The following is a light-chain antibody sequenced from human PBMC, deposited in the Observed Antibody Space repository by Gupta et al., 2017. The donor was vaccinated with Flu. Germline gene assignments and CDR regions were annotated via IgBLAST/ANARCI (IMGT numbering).Light chain of an antibody. V-gene: IGKV1-5*03. J-gene: IGKJ1*01. CDR3: QQYNSYPWT. CDR1: QSINSW. CDR2: MAS. Sequence: GDRVTITCRASQSINSWLAWHQQKPGKAPKLLIYMASLLESGVPSRFSGSGSGTEFTLTISSLQPDDFATYYCQQYNSYPWTFGQGTKVEI.